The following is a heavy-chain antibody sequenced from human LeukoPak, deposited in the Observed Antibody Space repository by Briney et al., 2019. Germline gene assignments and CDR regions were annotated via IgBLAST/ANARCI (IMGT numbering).Heavy chain of an antibody. J-gene: IGHJ4*02. CDR3: ARASGYSSSWYHFDY. CDR2: IYYSGST. Sequence: SETLSLTCTVSGGSISSYYWSWIRQPPGKGLEWIGYIYYSGSTYYNPSLKSRVTISVDTPKNQFSLKLSSVTAADTAVYYCARASGYSSSWYHFDYWGQGTLVTVSS. V-gene: IGHV4-59*08. CDR1: GGSISSYY. D-gene: IGHD6-13*01.